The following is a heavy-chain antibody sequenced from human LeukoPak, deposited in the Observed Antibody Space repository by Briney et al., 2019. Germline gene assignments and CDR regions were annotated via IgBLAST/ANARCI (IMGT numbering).Heavy chain of an antibody. Sequence: GGSLRLSCAASGFTVSSNYMSWVRQAPGEGPEWIAYFGISGTIYYADSVRGRFTISRDNAKNSLFLQMNSLRVDDTAIYYCAGYGVYPYWGQGTPVTVSS. CDR2: FGISGTI. V-gene: IGHV3-69-1*01. D-gene: IGHD4-17*01. CDR3: AGYGVYPY. CDR1: GFTVSSNY. J-gene: IGHJ4*02.